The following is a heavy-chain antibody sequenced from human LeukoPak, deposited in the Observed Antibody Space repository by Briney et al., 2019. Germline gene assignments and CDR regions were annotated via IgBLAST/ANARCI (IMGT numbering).Heavy chain of an antibody. V-gene: IGHV3-48*02. CDR2: ISSSSII. CDR1: GFTSSTYS. Sequence: PGGSLRLSCAASGFTSSTYSMNWVRQAPGKGLEWVSYISSSSIIYHADSVKGRFTISRDNAENSVYLQMDSLRDEDTAVYYCAGDLGYCNSGTCYGAFDVWGQGTMVTVSS. D-gene: IGHD2-15*01. CDR3: AGDLGYCNSGTCYGAFDV. J-gene: IGHJ3*01.